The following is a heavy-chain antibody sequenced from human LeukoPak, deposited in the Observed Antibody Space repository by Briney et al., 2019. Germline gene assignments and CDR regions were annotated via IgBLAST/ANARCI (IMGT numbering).Heavy chain of an antibody. V-gene: IGHV3-30*18. CDR2: VSYDGSDR. Sequence: GGSLRLSCVASGFTFSSYGMNGVRQAPGKGGEGVGLVSYDGSDRYYADSVKGRLSLSRDNSKNTVYLQMNRMKAEDTAVYFCAKEGVLERYFYYGIDVWRQGTTVTVCS. CDR3: AKEGVLERYFYYGIDV. CDR1: GFTFSSYG. D-gene: IGHD1-1*01. J-gene: IGHJ6*02.